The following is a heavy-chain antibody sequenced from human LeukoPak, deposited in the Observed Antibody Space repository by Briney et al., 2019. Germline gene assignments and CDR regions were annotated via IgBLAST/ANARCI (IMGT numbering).Heavy chain of an antibody. CDR1: GYSISSGYY. CDR2: IYYSGST. D-gene: IGHD3-22*01. Sequence: TSETLSLTCTVSGYSISSGYYWVWIRQPPGKGLEWMGYIYYSGSTNYNPSLKSRVTISVATYKNQFSLKLSSVTAADTAVYYCARDGREGRYYDSSGYYHVDNAFDIWGQGTMVTVSS. CDR3: ARDGREGRYYDSSGYYHVDNAFDI. V-gene: IGHV4-61*01. J-gene: IGHJ3*02.